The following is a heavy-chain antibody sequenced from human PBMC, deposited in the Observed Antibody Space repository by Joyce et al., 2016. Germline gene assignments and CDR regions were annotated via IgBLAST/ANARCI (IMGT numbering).Heavy chain of an antibody. CDR2: ISLDGSNE. V-gene: IGHV3-30*18. CDR1: GFTISNYG. CDR3: AKALKIGVLIISFDH. J-gene: IGHJ4*02. Sequence: QVQLVESGGGVVQPGRSLRLSCAASGFTISNYGMHWVRQAPGKGLEWVAVISLDGSNECYADSVKGRFTISKDNSKNTLYLQMNSLRTEDTAVYYCAKALKIGVLIISFDHWGQGIPVTVSS. D-gene: IGHD3-3*01.